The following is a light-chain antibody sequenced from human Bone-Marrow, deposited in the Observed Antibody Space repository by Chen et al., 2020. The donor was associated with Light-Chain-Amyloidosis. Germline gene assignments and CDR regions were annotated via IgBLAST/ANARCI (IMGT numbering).Light chain of an antibody. CDR3: QQYYNIPPWT. CDR1: QGVSNA. CDR2: ATA. J-gene: IGKJ1*01. V-gene: IGKV1-NL1*01. Sequence: DIQMTQFPPSLSASVGDRVTITCRASQGVSNAVAWYQQKPGKGPTLLIYATARLGSGVPSRFSGSGAGTEYTLTINGLQREDSATYFCQQYYNIPPWTFGQGTKVQIK.